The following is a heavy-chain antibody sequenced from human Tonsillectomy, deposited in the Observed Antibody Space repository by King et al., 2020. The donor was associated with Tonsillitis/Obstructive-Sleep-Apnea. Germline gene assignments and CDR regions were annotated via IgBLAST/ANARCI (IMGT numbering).Heavy chain of an antibody. Sequence: VQLVESGVGLVKPGGSLRLSCAASGFTFSTYSMNWVRQAPGKGLEWVSCISSSSSYIYYADSVKGRFTISRDNAENSLYLQMNGLRAEDTAVYYCARDGIFGVDAFDIWGQGTMVTVSS. V-gene: IGHV3-21*01. D-gene: IGHD3-3*02. CDR3: ARDGIFGVDAFDI. CDR2: ISSSSSYI. CDR1: GFTFSTYS. J-gene: IGHJ3*02.